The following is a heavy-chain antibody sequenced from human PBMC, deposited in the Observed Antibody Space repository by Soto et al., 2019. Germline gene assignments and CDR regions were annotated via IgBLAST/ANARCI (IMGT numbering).Heavy chain of an antibody. Sequence: AASVKVSCKASGYTFTSYAMHWVRQAPGQRLEWMGWINAGNGNTKYSQKFQGRVTITRDTSASTAYMELSSLRSEDTSVYYCARTIAVAAAGYNPMYYYYYMDVWGKGTTVTVSS. V-gene: IGHV1-3*01. CDR1: GYTFTSYA. CDR2: INAGNGNT. J-gene: IGHJ6*03. CDR3: ARTIAVAAAGYNPMYYYYYMDV. D-gene: IGHD6-13*01.